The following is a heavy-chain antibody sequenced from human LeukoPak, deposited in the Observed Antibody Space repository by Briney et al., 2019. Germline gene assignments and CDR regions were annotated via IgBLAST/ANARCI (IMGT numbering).Heavy chain of an antibody. Sequence: SETLSHTCTVSGGSISSYYWSWIRQPPGKGLEWIGYIYYSGSTNYYPSLKSRVTISVDTSKNQFSLKLSSVTAADTAVYYCARHIAAAGTSDYYYAMDVWGKGTTVTVSS. J-gene: IGHJ6*04. CDR2: IYYSGST. D-gene: IGHD6-13*01. CDR3: ARHIAAAGTSDYYYAMDV. V-gene: IGHV4-59*01. CDR1: GGSISSYY.